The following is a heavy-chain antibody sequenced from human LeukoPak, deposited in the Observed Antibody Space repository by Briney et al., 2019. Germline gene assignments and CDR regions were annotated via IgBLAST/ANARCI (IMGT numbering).Heavy chain of an antibody. CDR1: GFTSSRHW. Sequence: GGSLRLSCAVSGFTSSRHWMSWVRQTPEKGLEWVANIKEDASEENYVDSVKGRFTISRDNDKNSLYLQMNSLRAEDTAVYYCAIAAGWELGYWGQGTLVTVSS. D-gene: IGHD6-25*01. CDR2: IKEDASEE. J-gene: IGHJ4*02. V-gene: IGHV3-7*01. CDR3: AIAAGWELGY.